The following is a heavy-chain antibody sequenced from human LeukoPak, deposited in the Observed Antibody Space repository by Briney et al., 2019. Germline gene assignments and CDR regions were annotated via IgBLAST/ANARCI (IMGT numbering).Heavy chain of an antibody. V-gene: IGHV3-30-3*01. CDR1: GFTFSSFA. CDR2: FSYDGNKK. Sequence: PGGSLRLSCGASGFTFSSFAMHWVRQAPGKGLEWVAVFSYDGNKKYYADSVKGRFTVSRDNHKNTLNLQMNSLRAEDTAVYYRARDPTYYYGSGSSFLSYFDSWGQGTLVAVSS. CDR3: ARDPTYYYGSGSSFLSYFDS. J-gene: IGHJ4*02. D-gene: IGHD3-10*01.